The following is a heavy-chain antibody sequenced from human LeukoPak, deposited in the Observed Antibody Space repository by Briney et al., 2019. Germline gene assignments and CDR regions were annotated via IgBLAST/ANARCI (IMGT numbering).Heavy chain of an antibody. J-gene: IGHJ4*02. CDR1: GFTVSSNY. V-gene: IGHV3-53*01. D-gene: IGHD5-24*01. CDR3: TRVGYIDEGIDY. CDR2: IYSDGST. Sequence: GGSLRLSCAASGFTVSSNYMSWVRQAPGKGLEWVSLIYSDGSTYYADSVKGRFTISRDNAKNSLYLQMNSLRAEDTAIYYCTRVGYIDEGIDYWGQGTLVTVSS.